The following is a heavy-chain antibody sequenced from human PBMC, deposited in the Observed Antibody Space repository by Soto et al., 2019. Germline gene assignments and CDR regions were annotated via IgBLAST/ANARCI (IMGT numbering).Heavy chain of an antibody. CDR1: GGSFSGYY. Sequence: SETLSLTCAVYGGSFSGYYWSWIRQPPGKGLEWIGEINHSGYTNYNPSLKSRVTISVDTSKKQFSLKLSSVTAADTAVYYCARTGLDYVYNWFDPWGQGTLVTVSS. J-gene: IGHJ5*02. CDR3: ARTGLDYVYNWFDP. CDR2: INHSGYT. D-gene: IGHD4-17*01. V-gene: IGHV4-34*01.